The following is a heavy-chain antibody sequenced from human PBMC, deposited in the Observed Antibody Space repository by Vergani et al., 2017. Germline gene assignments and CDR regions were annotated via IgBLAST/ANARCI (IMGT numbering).Heavy chain of an antibody. V-gene: IGHV4-61*02. Sequence: QVKLQESGPGLLKPSQTLSLTCTVSGESIRSGSHYWSWIRQPAGKGPEWIGHIHTGGSTDLNPSFKSRVYISVDTSKSQFSLKLNSVTVADTAVYYCASSRPYCTSGSCPAIWGQGTLVTVSS. J-gene: IGHJ4*02. D-gene: IGHD2-15*01. CDR3: ASSRPYCTSGSCPAI. CDR1: GESIRSGSHY. CDR2: IHTGGST.